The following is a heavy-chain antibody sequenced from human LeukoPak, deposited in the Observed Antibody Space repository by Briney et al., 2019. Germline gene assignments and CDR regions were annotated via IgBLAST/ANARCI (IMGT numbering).Heavy chain of an antibody. D-gene: IGHD6-25*01. V-gene: IGHV4-34*01. CDR3: ARGAFTPYSSGSFPRGSHLVSLDY. Sequence: PSETLSLTCAVYGGPFSGYYWSWIRQPPGKGLEWIGEINHSGSTSYNPSLKSRVTISVDTSKNQFSLKLSSVTAADTAVYYCARGAFTPYSSGSFPRGSHLVSLDYWGQGTLVTVSS. CDR1: GGPFSGYY. CDR2: INHSGST. J-gene: IGHJ4*02.